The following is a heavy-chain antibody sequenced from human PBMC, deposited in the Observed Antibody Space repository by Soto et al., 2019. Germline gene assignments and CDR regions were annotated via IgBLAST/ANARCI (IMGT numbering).Heavy chain of an antibody. CDR1: GVSIRIYY. CDR3: ARVSSKYGSGSYRYYGLDV. CDR2: IYYGGST. V-gene: IGHV4-59*01. Sequence: SLTCTVSGVSIRIYYWSWIRQPPGEGLEWIGYIYYGGSTNYNPSLKSRVTMSLDTSKSQFSLKLSSVTAADTAVYYCARVSSKYGSGSYRYYGLDVWGQGTTVTV. J-gene: IGHJ6*02. D-gene: IGHD3-10*01.